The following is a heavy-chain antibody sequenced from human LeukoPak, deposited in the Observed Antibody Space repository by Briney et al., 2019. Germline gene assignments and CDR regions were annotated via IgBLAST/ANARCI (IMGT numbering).Heavy chain of an antibody. D-gene: IGHD2-2*01. Sequence: PWGSLRLSCAASGFTFSDHYMSWIRQAPGKGLEWISYITTNSYTTYADSVRGRFTISRDNAKNSLCLQMNSLRADDTAVYYCARFRGYCSSARCYAYYFDYWGQGTLTMVSS. CDR1: GFTFSDHY. J-gene: IGHJ4*02. V-gene: IGHV3-11*03. CDR2: ITTNSYT. CDR3: ARFRGYCSSARCYAYYFDY.